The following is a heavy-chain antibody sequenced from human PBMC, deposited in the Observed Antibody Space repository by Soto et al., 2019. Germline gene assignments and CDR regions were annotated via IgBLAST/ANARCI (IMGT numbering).Heavy chain of an antibody. CDR1: GFTFSSYA. Sequence: PGGSLILSCAASGFTFSSYAMSWVRQAPGKGLEWVSAISGSGGSTYYADSVKGRFTISRDNSKNTLYLQMNSLRAEDTAVYYCAKDFKSSSWYGWFDPWGQGTLVTVSS. J-gene: IGHJ5*02. V-gene: IGHV3-23*01. CDR2: ISGSGGST. D-gene: IGHD6-13*01. CDR3: AKDFKSSSWYGWFDP.